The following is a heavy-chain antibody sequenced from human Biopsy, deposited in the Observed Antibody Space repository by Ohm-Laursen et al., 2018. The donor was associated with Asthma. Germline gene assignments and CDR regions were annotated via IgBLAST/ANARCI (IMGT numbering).Heavy chain of an antibody. D-gene: IGHD6-19*01. V-gene: IGHV3-30*04. CDR1: RFTYE. CDR3: AKEGVAGTHIED. J-gene: IGHJ4*02. Sequence: SLRLSCTASRFTYEMHWVRQAPGKGLEWVAVISYDGSSIYYADSVKGRFTISRDNSKNTLSLQMNGLTAEDTAVYYCAKEGVAGTHIEDWGQGTLVTVSS. CDR2: ISYDGSSI.